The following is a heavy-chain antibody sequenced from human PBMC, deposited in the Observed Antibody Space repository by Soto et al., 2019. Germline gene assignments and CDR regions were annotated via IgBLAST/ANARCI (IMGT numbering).Heavy chain of an antibody. CDR2: MNTNSGST. J-gene: IGHJ6*02. Sequence: QVQLVQSGAEVKKPGASVKVSCKASGYTFTSYDINWVRQATGQGLEWMGWMNTNSGSTGYAQKFQGRVTMTRNTSRSTAYMALSSLRSEDTAVDYCAREKTSYGMDVWGQGTTVTVSS. CDR1: GYTFTSYD. CDR3: AREKTSYGMDV. V-gene: IGHV1-8*01.